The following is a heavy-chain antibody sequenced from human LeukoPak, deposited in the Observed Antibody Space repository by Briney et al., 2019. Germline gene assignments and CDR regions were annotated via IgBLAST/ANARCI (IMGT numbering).Heavy chain of an antibody. V-gene: IGHV1-8*01. D-gene: IGHD7-27*01. CDR1: GYTFTSYD. J-gene: IGHJ4*02. Sequence: ASVKVSCKASGYTFTSYDFNWVRQATGQRPEWMGWMSPNSGDTGYAQKFQDRVIMTRNTSISTAYMELSSLRSDDTAVYYCARGPPNWGYDYWGPGTLVTVSS. CDR3: ARGPPNWGYDY. CDR2: MSPNSGDT.